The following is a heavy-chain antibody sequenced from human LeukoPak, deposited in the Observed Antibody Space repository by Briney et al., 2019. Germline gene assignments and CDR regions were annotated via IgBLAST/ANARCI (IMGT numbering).Heavy chain of an antibody. J-gene: IGHJ4*02. CDR2: INHSGST. Sequence: SETLSLTCAVYGGSFSGYYWSWIRQPPGKGLEWIGEINHSGSTNYNPSLKSRVTISVDTSKNQFSLKLSSVTAAGTAVYYCARGPVLLWFGEFHYWGQGTLVTVSS. D-gene: IGHD3-10*01. CDR1: GGSFSGYY. CDR3: ARGPVLLWFGEFHY. V-gene: IGHV4-34*01.